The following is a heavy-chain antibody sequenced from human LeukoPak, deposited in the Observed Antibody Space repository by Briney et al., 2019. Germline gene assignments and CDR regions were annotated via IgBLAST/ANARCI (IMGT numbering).Heavy chain of an antibody. CDR3: AKDGNWAFDI. CDR2: IRYDGSNK. J-gene: IGHJ3*02. CDR1: GFTFSSYG. Sequence: GGSLRLSCAASGFTFSSYGMRWVRQAPGKGLEWVAFIRYDGSNKYYADSVKGRFTISRDNSKNTLYLQMNSLRAEDTAVYYCAKDGNWAFDIWGQGTMVTVSS. D-gene: IGHD4-23*01. V-gene: IGHV3-30*02.